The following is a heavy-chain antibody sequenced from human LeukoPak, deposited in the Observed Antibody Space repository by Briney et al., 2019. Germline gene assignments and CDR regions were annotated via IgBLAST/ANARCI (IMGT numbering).Heavy chain of an antibody. J-gene: IGHJ4*02. D-gene: IGHD4-11*01. CDR2: ISAYDGNT. Sequence: ASVKVSCKASGYTFTSYGISWVRQAPGQGLEWMGWISAYDGNTNYAQKLQGRVTMTTDTSTSTAYMELRSLRSDDTAVYYCARDLVTQYSYYFDYWGQGTLVTVSS. CDR1: GYTFTSYG. CDR3: ARDLVTQYSYYFDY. V-gene: IGHV1-18*01.